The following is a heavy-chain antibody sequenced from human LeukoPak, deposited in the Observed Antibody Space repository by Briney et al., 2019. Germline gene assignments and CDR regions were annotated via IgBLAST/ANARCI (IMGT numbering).Heavy chain of an antibody. J-gene: IGHJ3*01. V-gene: IGHV3-30*03. CDR2: TSYDGSSK. Sequence: PGGSLRLSCAASGFTFSSYGMHWVRQAPGKGLEWVSVTSYDGSSKYYADSVKGRLTIYRDNSRNTLYLQMDSLRVEDTAVYYCARQWGWFTSAWWLDSLDVWGQGSMVIVSS. D-gene: IGHD6-19*01. CDR1: GFTFSSYG. CDR3: ARQWGWFTSAWWLDSLDV.